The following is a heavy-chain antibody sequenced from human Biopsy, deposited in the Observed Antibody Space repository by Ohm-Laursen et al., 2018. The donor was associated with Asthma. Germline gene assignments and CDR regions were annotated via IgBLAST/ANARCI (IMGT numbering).Heavy chain of an antibody. CDR1: YGSITSGGHY. J-gene: IGHJ4*02. V-gene: IGHV4-31*11. CDR3: ARAQDYYDSRGYYRSFDY. D-gene: IGHD3-22*01. CDR2: IYYSGST. Sequence: SQTLSLTCAVSYGSITSGGHYWTWIRQHPGKGLEWIGLIYYSGSTYYNPSLKSRVSISIDTSKNQFSLKLSSVTAADTAVYYCARAQDYYDSRGYYRSFDYWGQGTLVTVSS.